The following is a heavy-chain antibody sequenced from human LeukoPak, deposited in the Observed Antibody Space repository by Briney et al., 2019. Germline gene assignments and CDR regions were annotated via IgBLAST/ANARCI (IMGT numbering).Heavy chain of an antibody. J-gene: IGHJ4*02. CDR2: INHSGST. CDR1: GGSFSGYY. V-gene: IGHV4-34*01. D-gene: IGHD3-16*02. Sequence: PSETLSLTCAVYGGSFSGYYWSWIRQPPGKGLEWIGEINHSGSTNYNPSLKSRVTISVVTSKNQFSLKLSSVTAADTAVYYCARGRGYDYVWGSYRYFEEEAIDYWGQGTLVTVSS. CDR3: ARGRGYDYVWGSYRYFEEEAIDY.